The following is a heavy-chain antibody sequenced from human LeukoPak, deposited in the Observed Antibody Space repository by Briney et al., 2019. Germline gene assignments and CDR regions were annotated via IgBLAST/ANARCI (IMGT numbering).Heavy chain of an antibody. CDR3: ARVFIDGYNFGDAFDI. Sequence: GGSLRLSCAASGFTFSNAWMSWVRQAPGKGLEWVVNIKQDGSEKYYVDSGKGRFTISRDNAKNSLYLQMNSLRAEDTAMYYCARVFIDGYNFGDAFDIWGQGTMVTVSS. D-gene: IGHD5-24*01. V-gene: IGHV3-7*01. CDR2: IKQDGSEK. J-gene: IGHJ3*02. CDR1: GFTFSNAW.